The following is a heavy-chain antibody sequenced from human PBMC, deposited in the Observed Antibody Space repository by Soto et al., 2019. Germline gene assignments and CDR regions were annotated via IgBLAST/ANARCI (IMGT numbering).Heavy chain of an antibody. CDR3: ARNYYDSSGYFVGFDY. V-gene: IGHV1-3*01. D-gene: IGHD3-22*01. Sequence: QVQLVQSGAEVKKPGASVKVSCKASGYTFTSYAMHWVRQAPGQRLEWMGWINAGNGNTKYSQKFQGRVTITRDTSASTAYMELSSLRSEDTAVYYCARNYYDSSGYFVGFDYWGQGTLVTVSS. J-gene: IGHJ4*02. CDR1: GYTFTSYA. CDR2: INAGNGNT.